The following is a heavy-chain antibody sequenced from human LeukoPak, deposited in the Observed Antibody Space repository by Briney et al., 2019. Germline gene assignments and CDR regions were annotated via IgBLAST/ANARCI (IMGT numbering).Heavy chain of an antibody. CDR3: ARDIAAAGDAFDI. CDR1: GDSVSSNSAA. D-gene: IGHD6-13*01. CDR2: TYYRSKWYN. J-gene: IGHJ3*02. V-gene: IGHV6-1*01. Sequence: SQTPSLTRAISGDSVSSNSAAWNWIRQSPSRGLEWLGRTYYRSKWYNDYAVSVKSRITINPDTSKTQFSLQLNSVTPEDTAVYYCARDIAAAGDAFDIWGQGTMVTVSS.